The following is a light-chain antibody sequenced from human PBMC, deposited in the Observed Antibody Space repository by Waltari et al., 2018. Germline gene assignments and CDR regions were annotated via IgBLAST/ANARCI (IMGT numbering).Light chain of an antibody. CDR2: WAS. V-gene: IGKV4-1*01. CDR1: QSVYYSSNNKNY. Sequence: DIVMTQSPDSLAVSLGERATINCRSSQSVYYSSNNKNYLAWYQQKPGQPPKLLIYWASTRESGVPDRFSGSGSGTDFTLTISSLQAEDVAVYYCQQYYTTPFTFGPGTKVDIK. CDR3: QQYYTTPFT. J-gene: IGKJ3*01.